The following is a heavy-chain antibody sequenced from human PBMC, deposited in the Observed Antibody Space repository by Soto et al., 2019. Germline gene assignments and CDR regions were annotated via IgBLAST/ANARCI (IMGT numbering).Heavy chain of an antibody. Sequence: SVKVSCKTSGYSFTAYGISWVRQAPGQGLEWMGWISCYNGKTKYAQKVQGRVTMTTDTSTSTAYMEVRSLRSDDTAIYYCARDAPPPELRFLEWHNYDYNGMDVWCQGNMVTV. J-gene: IGHJ6*02. CDR1: GYSFTAYG. D-gene: IGHD3-3*01. V-gene: IGHV1-18*01. CDR2: ISCYNGKT. CDR3: ARDAPPPELRFLEWHNYDYNGMDV.